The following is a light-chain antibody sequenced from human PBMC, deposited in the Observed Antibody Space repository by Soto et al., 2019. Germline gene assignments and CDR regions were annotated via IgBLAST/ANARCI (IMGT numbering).Light chain of an antibody. V-gene: IGKV3-15*01. J-gene: IGKJ3*01. CDR2: GAS. Sequence: EIVMTQSPATLSVSPGERATLSCRASQSFSSNLAWYQQKPGQAPRLLIYGASTRATGIPARFSGSGSGTEFTLTISSLQSEDFEVYYCQQYNNWPFTFGHGTQVDIX. CDR1: QSFSSN. CDR3: QQYNNWPFT.